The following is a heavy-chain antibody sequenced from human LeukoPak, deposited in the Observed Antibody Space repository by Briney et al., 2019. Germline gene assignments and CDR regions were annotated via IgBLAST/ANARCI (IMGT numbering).Heavy chain of an antibody. D-gene: IGHD1-14*01. V-gene: IGHV4-59*08. CDR1: GGSISTYY. J-gene: IGHJ4*02. CDR2: VYNNGTT. Sequence: PSETLSLTCTVSGGSISTYYWSWIRQPPGKGLEWIGYVYNNGTTNYNPSLKSRVTISVDTSKNQFSLKLTSVTAADTAVYYCARPGGPAPYFDYWGQGTLVTVSS. CDR3: ARPGGPAPYFDY.